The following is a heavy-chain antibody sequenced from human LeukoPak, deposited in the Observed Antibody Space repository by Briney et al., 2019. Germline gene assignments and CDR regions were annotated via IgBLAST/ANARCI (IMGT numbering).Heavy chain of an antibody. J-gene: IGHJ3*02. CDR2: ISAYNGNT. CDR3: ARDGYVGYSYGYEAFDI. CDR1: GYTFTSYG. V-gene: IGHV1-18*01. Sequence: ASVKVSCKASGYTFTSYGISWVRQAPGQGLEWTGWISAYNGNTNYAQKLQGRVTMTTDTSTSTAYMELRSLRSDDTAVYYCARDGYVGYSYGYEAFDIWGQGTMVTVSS. D-gene: IGHD5-18*01.